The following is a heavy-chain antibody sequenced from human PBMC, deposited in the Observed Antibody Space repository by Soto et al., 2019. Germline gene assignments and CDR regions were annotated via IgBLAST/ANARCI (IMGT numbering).Heavy chain of an antibody. D-gene: IGHD2-2*01. CDR3: ASGGFVRDTSYHYGMDV. CDR2: INPSGGST. CDR1: GYTFTSYY. J-gene: IGHJ6*02. Sequence: ASVKVSCKASGYTFTSYYMHWVRQAPGQGLEWMGIINPSGGSTSYAQKFQGRVTMTRDTSTSTVYMELSSLRSEDTAVYYCASGGFVRDTSYHYGMDVWGQGTTVTVSS. V-gene: IGHV1-46*01.